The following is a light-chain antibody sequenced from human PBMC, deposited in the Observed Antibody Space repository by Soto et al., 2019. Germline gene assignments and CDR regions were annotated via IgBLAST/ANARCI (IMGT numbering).Light chain of an antibody. J-gene: IGKJ2*01. V-gene: IGKV3-20*01. CDR2: GAS. CDR3: QKDGSLWPMYI. Sequence: EVVLTLSPGTLSLSPGERATLSCRASQTVNSRDLAWYQQKPGQAPRLLISGASTRATGIPDRFSGSVPGTSFTHAKKRLEAEDFAVYYCQKDGSLWPMYICGQGTKLEIK. CDR1: QTVNSRD.